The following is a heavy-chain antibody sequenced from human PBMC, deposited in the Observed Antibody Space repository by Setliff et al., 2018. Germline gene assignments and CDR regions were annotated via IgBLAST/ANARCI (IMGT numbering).Heavy chain of an antibody. CDR1: GFTFSSYA. CDR3: AKPQVELRWGFES. V-gene: IGHV3-23*01. CDR2: ISGSGGST. D-gene: IGHD1-7*01. Sequence: LRLSCAASGFTFSSYAMSWVRQAPGKGLEWVSAISGSGGSTYYADSVKGRFTISRDSSKNTLYLQMNSLRAEDTAVYYCAKPQVELRWGFESWGQGTLVTVSS. J-gene: IGHJ4*02.